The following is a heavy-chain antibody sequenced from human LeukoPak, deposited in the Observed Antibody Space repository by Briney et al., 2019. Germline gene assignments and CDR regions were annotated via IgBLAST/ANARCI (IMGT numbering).Heavy chain of an antibody. CDR2: INPSGGST. CDR1: GYTFTSYY. V-gene: IGHV1-46*01. D-gene: IGHD3-22*01. Sequence: ASVKVSCKASGYTFTSYYIHWVRQAPGHGLEWMGIINPSGGSTSYAQKFQGRVTMTRDTSTSTVYMELSSLRSEDTAVYYCARASNSYDSSATEEDAFDIWGQGTMVTVSS. J-gene: IGHJ3*02. CDR3: ARASNSYDSSATEEDAFDI.